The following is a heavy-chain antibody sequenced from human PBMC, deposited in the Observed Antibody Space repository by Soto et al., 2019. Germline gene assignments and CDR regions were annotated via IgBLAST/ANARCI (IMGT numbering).Heavy chain of an antibody. CDR2: TYYRSKWYN. D-gene: IGHD4-17*01. CDR3: ARAYGYIDS. J-gene: IGHJ4*02. V-gene: IGHV6-1*01. Sequence: TPSLTLAIPGHSFSSKNTAWNWIGRSPSRGLEWLGRTYYRSKWYNDYALSVKSRITINPDTSKNQFSLQLKSVTPEDTAVYYCARAYGYIDSWGQGTPVAASS. CDR1: GHSFSSKNTA.